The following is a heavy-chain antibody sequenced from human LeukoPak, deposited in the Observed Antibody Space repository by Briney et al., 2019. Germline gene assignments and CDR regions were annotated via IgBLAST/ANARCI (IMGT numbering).Heavy chain of an antibody. CDR1: GGSISSYY. CDR2: IYSSGST. V-gene: IGHV4-4*07. D-gene: IGHD1-26*01. CDR3: ARMYSGTYGGIDY. Sequence: PSETLSLTCTVSGGSISSYYWSWIRQPAGEGLEWIGRIYSSGSTNYNPSLKSRVTTSVDTSRNRFSLKLTSVTAADTGVYYCARMYSGTYGGIDYWGQGSLVTVSS. J-gene: IGHJ4*02.